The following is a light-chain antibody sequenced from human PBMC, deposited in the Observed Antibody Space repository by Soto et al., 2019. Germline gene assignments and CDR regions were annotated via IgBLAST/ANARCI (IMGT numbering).Light chain of an antibody. Sequence: EIQMTQSPSSLSASVGDRVTITCRASQGISNYLAWYQQKPGKVPKLLIYGASTLQSGVPSRLSGSGSGTDFTLIINSLQAEDVANYYCQKYDSAPWTFGQGTKVEIK. V-gene: IGKV1-27*01. CDR3: QKYDSAPWT. CDR2: GAS. CDR1: QGISNY. J-gene: IGKJ1*01.